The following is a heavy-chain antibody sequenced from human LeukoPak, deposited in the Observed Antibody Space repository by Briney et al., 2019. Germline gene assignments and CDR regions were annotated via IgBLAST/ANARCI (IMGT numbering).Heavy chain of an antibody. CDR2: INADSGGT. V-gene: IGHV1-2*02. J-gene: IGHJ4*02. CDR3: ARVLFYSSGNKSNRVDY. Sequence: ASVKVSCKASGYTFTGYYIHWVRQAPGQGLEWMGWINADSGGTNYAQKFQGRVTMTRDTSIRTAYMELSRLRSDDTAVYYCARVLFYSSGNKSNRVDYWGQGTLVTVSS. D-gene: IGHD6-19*01. CDR1: GYTFTGYY.